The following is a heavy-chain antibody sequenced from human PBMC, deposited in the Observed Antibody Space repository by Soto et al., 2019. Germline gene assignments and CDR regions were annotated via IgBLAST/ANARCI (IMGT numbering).Heavy chain of an antibody. J-gene: IGHJ5*01. CDR1: GFTFSSYA. D-gene: IGHD4-17*01. V-gene: IGHV3-23*01. Sequence: GGSLRLSCTASGFTFSSYAMNWVRQAPGKGLEWVSAITGSGGRTFYADSVKGRFTISRDNSRSTLYLQMNSLRAEDMSGYYCEKDTIYGDYVRWVDSWGQGTLVTVSS. CDR3: EKDTIYGDYVRWVDS. CDR2: ITGSGGRT.